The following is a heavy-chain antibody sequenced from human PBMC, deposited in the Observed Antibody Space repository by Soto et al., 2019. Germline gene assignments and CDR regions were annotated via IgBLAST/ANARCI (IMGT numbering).Heavy chain of an antibody. Sequence: SLKISCKGSGYSFTSYWIGWVRQMPGKGLEWMGIIYPGDSDTRYSPSFQGQVTISADKSISTAYLQWSSLKASDTAMYYCARLTFFSFVVVPAEMFSPWGQGTLVTVSS. J-gene: IGHJ1*01. CDR2: IYPGDSDT. CDR1: GYSFTSYW. V-gene: IGHV5-51*01. CDR3: ARLTFFSFVVVPAEMFSP. D-gene: IGHD2-2*01.